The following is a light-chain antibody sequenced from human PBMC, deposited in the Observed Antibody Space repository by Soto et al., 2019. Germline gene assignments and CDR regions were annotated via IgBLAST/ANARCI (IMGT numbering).Light chain of an antibody. CDR1: QSISSY. CDR2: AAS. J-gene: IGKJ1*01. CDR3: QQSYSTLAT. Sequence: DIQMTQSPSSLAASVGDRLTITCRASQSISSYLNWYQQKQGKXXKXXIYAASSLQSGVPSRFSGSGSGTDLTLTISSLQPEDFETYYCQQSYSTLATFGQGTKVDI. V-gene: IGKV1-39*01.